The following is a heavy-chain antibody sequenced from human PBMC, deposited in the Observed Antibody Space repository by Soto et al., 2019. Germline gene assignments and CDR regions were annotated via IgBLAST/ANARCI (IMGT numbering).Heavy chain of an antibody. J-gene: IGHJ4*02. CDR1: GFTFSSYG. Sequence: QVQLVESGGGVVQPGRSLRLSCAASGFTFSSYGMHWVRQAPGKGLEWVAVISYDGSNKYYADSVKGRFTISSDNSKKTMYLQMNSLRAEDTSVYYCAKDGSNVYYYDSSCYYYFDYWGQGTLVTVSS. V-gene: IGHV3-30*18. CDR2: ISYDGSNK. D-gene: IGHD3-22*01. CDR3: AKDGSNVYYYDSSCYYYFDY.